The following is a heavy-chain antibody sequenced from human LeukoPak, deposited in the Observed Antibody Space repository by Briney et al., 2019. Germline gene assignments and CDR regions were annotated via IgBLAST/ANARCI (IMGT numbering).Heavy chain of an antibody. CDR1: GFTFDEYA. CDR3: AKGHSSGWYGSDY. Sequence: PGGSLRLSCAASGFTFDEYAMHWVRQAPGKGLVWVSGISWNSGSIGYADSVKGRFTISRDNAKNSLYLQMNSLRAEDMALYYCAKGHSSGWYGSDYWGQGTLVTVSS. J-gene: IGHJ4*02. CDR2: ISWNSGSI. V-gene: IGHV3-9*03. D-gene: IGHD6-19*01.